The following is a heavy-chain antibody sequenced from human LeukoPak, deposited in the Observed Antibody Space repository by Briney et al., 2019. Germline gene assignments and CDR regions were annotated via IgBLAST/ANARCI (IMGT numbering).Heavy chain of an antibody. CDR3: ARLGTTAYFDY. J-gene: IGHJ4*02. V-gene: IGHV4-39*01. CDR1: GGSISSSSYY. D-gene: IGHD1-1*01. Sequence: SETLSLTCTVSGGSISSSSYYWGWIRQPPGKGLEWIVSIYYSGSTYYNPSLKSRVTISVDTSKNQFSLRLSSVTAADTAVYYCARLGTTAYFDYWGQGTLVTVSS. CDR2: IYYSGST.